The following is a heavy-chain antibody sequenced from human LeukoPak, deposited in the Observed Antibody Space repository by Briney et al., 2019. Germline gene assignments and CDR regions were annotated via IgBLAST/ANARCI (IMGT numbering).Heavy chain of an antibody. CDR1: GGTFSSYA. CDR3: ARSRRAAVVVPAATYYFDY. D-gene: IGHD2-2*01. Sequence: SVKVSCKASGGTFSSYAISWVRQAPGQGLEWMGGIIPVFGTANYAQKFQGRVTVTADESRSTAYMELSSLRSEDTAVYYCARSRRAAVVVPAATYYFDYWGQGTLVTVSS. CDR2: IIPVFGTA. V-gene: IGHV1-69*13. J-gene: IGHJ4*02.